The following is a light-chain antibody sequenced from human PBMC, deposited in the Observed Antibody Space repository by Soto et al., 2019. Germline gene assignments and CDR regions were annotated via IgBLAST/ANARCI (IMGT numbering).Light chain of an antibody. CDR2: SDN. CDR1: SSNIGSNT. Sequence: QSVLTQPPSASVTPGQRVTISCSGSSSNIGSNTVNWFQQLPGTAPKLLIYSDNRRPSGVPGRFSGSKSGTSASLAISGLQSEDEADYYCAAWDDSLNGRHVFGTGTKVTVL. V-gene: IGLV1-44*01. J-gene: IGLJ1*01. CDR3: AAWDDSLNGRHV.